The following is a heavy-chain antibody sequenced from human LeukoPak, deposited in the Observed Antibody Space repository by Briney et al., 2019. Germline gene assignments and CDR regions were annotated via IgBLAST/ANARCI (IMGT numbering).Heavy chain of an antibody. V-gene: IGHV4-59*08. CDR1: GGSMSSYY. CDR2: IYYSGST. D-gene: IGHD5-24*01. J-gene: IGHJ4*02. Sequence: PSETLSLTCTVPGGSMSSYYWSWIRQPPGKGLEWIGYIYYSGSTKYSPSLKSRVTISVDTSKNQFSLKLSSVTAADPAVYYCARGARAGYNFEPFGYWGQGTLVTVSS. CDR3: ARGARAGYNFEPFGY.